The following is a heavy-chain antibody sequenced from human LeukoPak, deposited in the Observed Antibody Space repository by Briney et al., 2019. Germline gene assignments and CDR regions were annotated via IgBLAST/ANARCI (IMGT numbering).Heavy chain of an antibody. CDR1: GFTFSSYW. V-gene: IGHV3-7*01. CDR3: ARDREGIQLWSYAQSYFDY. J-gene: IGHJ4*02. Sequence: GGSLRLSCAASGFTFSSYWMSRVRQAPGKGLEWVANIKQDGSEKYYADSVKGRFTISRDNAKNSLYLQMNSLRAEDTAVYYCARDREGIQLWSYAQSYFDYWGQGTLVTVSS. CDR2: IKQDGSEK. D-gene: IGHD5-18*01.